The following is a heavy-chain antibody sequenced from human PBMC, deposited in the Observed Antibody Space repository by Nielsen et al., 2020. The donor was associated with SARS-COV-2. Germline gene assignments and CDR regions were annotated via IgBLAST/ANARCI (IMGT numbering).Heavy chain of an antibody. CDR3: ARDTVGNNYNRSGSIDS. CDR2: ISYDGSEK. J-gene: IGHJ4*02. Sequence: GGSLRLSCAASGFTFSSYGMHWVRQAPGKGLEWVAVISYDGSEKYYADSVKGRFTISRDNSKDTLYVQMNSLRTEDTALYYCARDTVGNNYNRSGSIDSWGQGTLVTVSS. CDR1: GFTFSSYG. D-gene: IGHD3-22*01. V-gene: IGHV3-30-3*01.